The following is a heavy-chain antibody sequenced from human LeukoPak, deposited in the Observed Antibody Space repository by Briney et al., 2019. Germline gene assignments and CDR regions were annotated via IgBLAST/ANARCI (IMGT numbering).Heavy chain of an antibody. CDR3: AKPYSCGWLESFDY. Sequence: GGSLRLSCAASGFTFSSYAMSWVRQTPGKGLEWVSAIRGSGGSTYYADSVKGRFTISRDNSKNTLYLQMNSLRAEDTAVYYCAKPYSCGWLESFDYWGQGTLVTVSS. J-gene: IGHJ4*02. D-gene: IGHD6-19*01. V-gene: IGHV3-23*01. CDR1: GFTFSSYA. CDR2: IRGSGGST.